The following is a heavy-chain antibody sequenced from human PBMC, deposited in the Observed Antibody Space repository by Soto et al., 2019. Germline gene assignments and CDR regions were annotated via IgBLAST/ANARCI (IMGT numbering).Heavy chain of an antibody. D-gene: IGHD6-19*01. J-gene: IGHJ4*02. CDR3: ARGQGYSSGWYGLRYFDY. CDR2: INHSGST. Sequence: SETLSLTCAVYGGSFSGYYWSWIRQPPGKGLEWIGEINHSGSTNYNPSLKSRVTISVDTSKNQFSLKLSSVTAADTAVYYCARGQGYSSGWYGLRYFDYWGQGTLVTVSS. V-gene: IGHV4-34*01. CDR1: GGSFSGYY.